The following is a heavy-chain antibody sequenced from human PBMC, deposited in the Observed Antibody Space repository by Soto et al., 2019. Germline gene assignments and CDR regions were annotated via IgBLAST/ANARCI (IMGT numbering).Heavy chain of an antibody. Sequence: SETLSLTCTVSGDSINTDYYWSWLRQPPGKGLEWIGHIYYSGGTFKNPSLQSRLTMSVDTSKNQFSLKLSSVTAADTAVYYCARDLVWSNSSSVYYYYYYGMDVWGQGTTVTVSS. CDR1: GDSINTDYY. J-gene: IGHJ6*02. V-gene: IGHV4-30-4*01. CDR3: ARDLVWSNSSSVYYYYYYGMDV. D-gene: IGHD6-6*01. CDR2: IYYSGGT.